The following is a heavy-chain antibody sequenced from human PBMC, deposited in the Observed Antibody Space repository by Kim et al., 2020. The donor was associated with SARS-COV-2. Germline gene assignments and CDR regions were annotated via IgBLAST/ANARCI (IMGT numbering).Heavy chain of an antibody. V-gene: IGHV3-13*04. Sequence: GGSLRLSCAASGFTFSSYDMHWVRQATGKGLEWVSAIGTAGDTYYPGSVKGRFTISRENAKNSLYLQMNSLRAGDTAVYYCAREGIGDSSGYAFDIWGQGTMVTVSS. CDR2: IGTAGDT. J-gene: IGHJ3*02. CDR1: GFTFSSYD. CDR3: AREGIGDSSGYAFDI. D-gene: IGHD3-22*01.